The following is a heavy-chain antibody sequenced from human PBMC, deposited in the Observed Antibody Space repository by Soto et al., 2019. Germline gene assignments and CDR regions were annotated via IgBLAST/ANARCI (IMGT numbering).Heavy chain of an antibody. V-gene: IGHV4-59*01. CDR3: ARIYCSGGSCYYDY. J-gene: IGHJ4*02. Sequence: SETLSLTCTVSGGSISSYYWSWIRQPPGKGLEWIGYIYYSGSTNYNPSLKSRVTISVDTSKNQFSLKLSSVTAADTAVYYCARIYCSGGSCYYDYWGQGTLVTVSS. D-gene: IGHD2-15*01. CDR2: IYYSGST. CDR1: GGSISSYY.